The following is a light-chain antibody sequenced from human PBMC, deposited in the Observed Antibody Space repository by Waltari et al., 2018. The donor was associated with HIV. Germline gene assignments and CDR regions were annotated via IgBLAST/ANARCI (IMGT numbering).Light chain of an antibody. Sequence: QSALTQPASVSGSPGQSITMSCTGTTSDIGGYNFVSWYQQPPGKAPKVIIYEVSNRPSGFSTRFSGSKSGNTASLTISGLQAEDEADYYCSSYSTATNVAFGGGTKLTVL. CDR2: EVS. CDR3: SSYSTATNVA. CDR1: TSDIGGYNF. J-gene: IGLJ2*01. V-gene: IGLV2-14*01.